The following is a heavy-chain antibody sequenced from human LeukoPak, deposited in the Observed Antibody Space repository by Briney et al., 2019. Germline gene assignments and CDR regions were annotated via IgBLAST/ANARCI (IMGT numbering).Heavy chain of an antibody. CDR2: IYYSGST. CDR3: ARRVHDYIWGSYRHGRYDY. V-gene: IGHV4-39*01. D-gene: IGHD3-16*02. CDR1: GGSISSSSYY. Sequence: SETLSLTCTVSGGSISSSSYYWVWIRQPPGKGLEWIGSIYYSGSTYYNPSLKSRVTISVDTSKNQFSLKLSSVTAADTAVYYCARRVHDYIWGSYRHGRYDYWGQGTLVTVSS. J-gene: IGHJ4*02.